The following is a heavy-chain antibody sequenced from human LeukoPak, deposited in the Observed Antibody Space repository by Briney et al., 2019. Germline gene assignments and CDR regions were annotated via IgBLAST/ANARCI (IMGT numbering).Heavy chain of an antibody. D-gene: IGHD3-3*01. J-gene: IGHJ4*02. CDR3: ERDSYRVVLFDY. V-gene: IGHV3-48*03. CDR2: ISSSGSTI. CDR1: GFTFSSYE. Sequence: GGSPRLSCAASGFTFSSYEMNWVLQAPGKGLEWVSYISSSGSTIYYADSVKGRFTISRDNAKNSLYLQMNSLRAEDTAVYYGERDSYRVVLFDYWGQGTLVTVSS.